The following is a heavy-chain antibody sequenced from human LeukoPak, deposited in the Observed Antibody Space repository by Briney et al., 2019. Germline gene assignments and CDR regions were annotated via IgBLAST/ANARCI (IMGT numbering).Heavy chain of an antibody. CDR2: ISYDGSNK. Sequence: GGSLRLSCAASGFTFSNHAMHWVRQAPGKGLEWVAVISYDGSNKKYADSVKGRFTISRDNAKNTVYLRMNSLRTEDTAVYYCARVASSGIVGTTKGFDYWGQGTLVTVSS. J-gene: IGHJ4*02. CDR1: GFTFSNHA. V-gene: IGHV3-30-3*01. CDR3: ARVASSGIVGTTKGFDY. D-gene: IGHD1-26*01.